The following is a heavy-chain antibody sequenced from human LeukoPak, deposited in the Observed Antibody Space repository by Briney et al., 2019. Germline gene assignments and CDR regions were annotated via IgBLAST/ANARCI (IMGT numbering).Heavy chain of an antibody. CDR2: IKSSSSII. Sequence: QPGGSLRLSCAAAGFTFSSFSMNWVRQAPGKGLEWVAYIKSSSSIIYYADSVKGRFTISRDNAKNSLFLQMNNLRAEDTAVYYCARVNGSGSYLGYFDYWGQGTLVTVSS. CDR3: ARVNGSGSYLGYFDY. CDR1: GFTFSSFS. V-gene: IGHV3-48*01. D-gene: IGHD3-10*01. J-gene: IGHJ4*02.